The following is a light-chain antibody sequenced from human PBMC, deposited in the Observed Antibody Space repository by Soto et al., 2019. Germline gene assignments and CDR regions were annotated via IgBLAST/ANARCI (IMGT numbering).Light chain of an antibody. CDR3: QQYNHWPPLT. J-gene: IGKJ4*01. CDR2: GAS. CDR1: QSVGRN. Sequence: EIVMTQSPATLSVSPGERATLSCRASQSVGRNLAWYQQKPGQAPRLLIYGASTRATGIPARFSGSGSGTEFTLTISSRQSEDFAIYSCQQYNHWPPLTFGGGTKVEI. V-gene: IGKV3-15*01.